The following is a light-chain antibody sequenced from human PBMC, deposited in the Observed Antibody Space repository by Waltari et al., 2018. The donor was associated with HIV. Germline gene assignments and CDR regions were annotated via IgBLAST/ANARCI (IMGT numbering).Light chain of an antibody. CDR1: SSNIGAAYD. Sequence: QSVLPQPPSVSGAPGQMVTISCTGTSSNIGAAYDLHWYQTLTGTAPNLVIFVNYNRPSGVPDRFSASRSGSSASLAITGLRAEDEGDYYCQSYDSDLTTSVFGGGTKLTVL. CDR3: QSYDSDLTTSV. J-gene: IGLJ2*01. V-gene: IGLV1-40*01. CDR2: VNY.